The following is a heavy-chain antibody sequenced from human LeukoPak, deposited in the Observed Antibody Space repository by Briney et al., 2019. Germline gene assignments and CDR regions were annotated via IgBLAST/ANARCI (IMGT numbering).Heavy chain of an antibody. J-gene: IGHJ3*02. Sequence: SETLSLTCTVSGGSISSSSYYWGWIRQPPGKGLEWIGEAYHRGNTNYNPSLKSRVTMSVDTSKNQFSLKVSSLTAADTAVYYCARVTYSSSSISVDAFDIWGQGTLVTVSS. CDR2: AYHRGNT. CDR1: GGSISSSSYY. D-gene: IGHD6-6*01. V-gene: IGHV4-39*07. CDR3: ARVTYSSSSISVDAFDI.